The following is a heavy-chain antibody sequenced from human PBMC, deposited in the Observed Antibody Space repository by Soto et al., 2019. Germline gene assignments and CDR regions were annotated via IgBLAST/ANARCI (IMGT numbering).Heavy chain of an antibody. Sequence: QVQLVQSGAEVKKPGSSVKVSCKASGDTFNNYVVNWVRQAPGQGLEWLGGILPIFATANYAQKFQGRVTIPADKSMSTAYMELTRLRSEDTAVYYCAGRCDSTTCLGHFDYWGQGTLVTVAS. V-gene: IGHV1-69*06. J-gene: IGHJ4*02. CDR3: AGRCDSTTCLGHFDY. CDR2: ILPIFATA. CDR1: GDTFNNYV. D-gene: IGHD2-2*01.